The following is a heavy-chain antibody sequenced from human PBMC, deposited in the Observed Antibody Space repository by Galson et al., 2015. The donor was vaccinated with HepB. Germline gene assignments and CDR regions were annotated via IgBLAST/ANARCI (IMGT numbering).Heavy chain of an antibody. CDR3: ARKGVRGWYKYYFDY. CDR2: IYSGGST. J-gene: IGHJ4*02. V-gene: IGHV3-66*02. D-gene: IGHD6-19*01. CDR1: GFTVSSNY. Sequence: SLRLSCAASGFTVSSNYMSWVRQAPGKGLEWVSVIYSGGSTYYADSVKGRFTISRDNSKNTLYLQMNSLRAEDTAVYYCARKGVRGWYKYYFDYWGQGTLVTVSS.